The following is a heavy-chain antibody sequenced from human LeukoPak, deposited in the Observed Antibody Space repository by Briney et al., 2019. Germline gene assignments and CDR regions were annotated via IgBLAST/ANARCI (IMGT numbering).Heavy chain of an antibody. J-gene: IGHJ4*02. CDR2: IHFRGNT. CDR1: GGSIDNYY. CDR3: ARHPSYRNLDY. Sequence: SETLSLTCSVSGGSIDNYYWIWIRQPPGEGLEWIGYIHFRGNTNYNPSLMSRVTISLDTSKNQFSLKLSSVTAADTAVYYCARHPSYRNLDYWGQGTLVTVSS. V-gene: IGHV4-59*08. D-gene: IGHD1-14*01.